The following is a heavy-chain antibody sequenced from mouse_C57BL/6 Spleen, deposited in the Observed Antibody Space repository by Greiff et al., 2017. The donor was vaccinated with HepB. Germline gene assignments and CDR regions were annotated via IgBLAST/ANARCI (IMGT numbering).Heavy chain of an antibody. J-gene: IGHJ2*01. CDR2: IYPGDGDT. CDR1: GYAFSSSW. V-gene: IGHV1-82*01. D-gene: IGHD1-1*01. CDR3: ARITTVVATDY. Sequence: QVQLQQSGPELVKPGASVKISCKASGYAFSSSWMNWVKQRPGKGLEWIGRIYPGDGDTNYNGKFKGKATLTADKSSSTAYMQLSSLTSEDSAVYFGARITTVVATDYWGQGTTLTVSS.